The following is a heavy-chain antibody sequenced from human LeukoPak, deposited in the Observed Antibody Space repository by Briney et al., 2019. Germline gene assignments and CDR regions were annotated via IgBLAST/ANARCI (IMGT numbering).Heavy chain of an antibody. Sequence: PGGSLRLSCAASGFTFSTYIMNWVRQAPGKGLEWGSSISSSSDYIYYVDSVKGRFTISRDNAKNSLYLQMNSLRAEDTAVYYCARGNIKFDYWGQGTLATVSS. CDR1: GFTFSTYI. CDR2: ISSSSDYI. CDR3: ARGNIKFDY. V-gene: IGHV3-21*01. J-gene: IGHJ4*02.